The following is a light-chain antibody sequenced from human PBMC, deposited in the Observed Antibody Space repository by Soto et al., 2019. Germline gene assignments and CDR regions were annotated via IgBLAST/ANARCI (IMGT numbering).Light chain of an antibody. CDR1: QSVSSN. V-gene: IGKV3-15*01. Sequence: EIVMTQSPATLSVSPGERATLSCRASQSVSSNLAWYQQKTGQAPRLLIYGASTRATVIPARFSGSGSGTEFTLTISSLHSEDFAVYYCQQYNNWPRTFGQGTKVEIK. CDR2: GAS. J-gene: IGKJ1*01. CDR3: QQYNNWPRT.